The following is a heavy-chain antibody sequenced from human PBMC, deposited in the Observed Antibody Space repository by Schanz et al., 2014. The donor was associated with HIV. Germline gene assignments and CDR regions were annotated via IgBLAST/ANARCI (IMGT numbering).Heavy chain of an antibody. Sequence: QVQLVQSGAEVKQPGSSVKVSCKASGGTFSSYAVSWVRQAPGQGLEWMGGIIPIFDTTNYAQKFQGRVTITADKSTSTVYMDLSSLRSEDTAVYYCARTYTGDWSTGADWGQGTLVTVSS. V-gene: IGHV1-69*06. D-gene: IGHD2-21*02. CDR3: ARTYTGDWSTGAD. J-gene: IGHJ4*02. CDR2: IIPIFDTT. CDR1: GGTFSSYA.